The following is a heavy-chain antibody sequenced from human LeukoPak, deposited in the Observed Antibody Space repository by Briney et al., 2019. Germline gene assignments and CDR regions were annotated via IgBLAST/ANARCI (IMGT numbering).Heavy chain of an antibody. CDR2: IYSGGTT. D-gene: IGHD3-22*01. CDR1: GFTVSRSY. CDR3: TRQRWDYDSSAYGDY. J-gene: IGHJ4*02. V-gene: IGHV3-53*01. Sequence: GGSLRLSCAASGFTVSRSYMIWARQAPGKGLEWVSVIYSGGTTYYADSVKGRFTISRDNSKNTLYLQMNSLRAEDTAVYYCTRQRWDYDSSAYGDYWGQGALVTVSS.